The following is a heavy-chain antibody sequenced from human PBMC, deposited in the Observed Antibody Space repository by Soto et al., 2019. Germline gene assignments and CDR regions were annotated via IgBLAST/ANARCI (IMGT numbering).Heavy chain of an antibody. CDR1: SGSISSNY. CDR2: IYYSRST. CDR3: ARANGYYDTSGYYYPFDY. Sequence: SETLSLTCTVSSGSISSNYWSWIRQSTGKGLEWIGFIYYSRSTKYNPSLKSRVTMSVDTSKNQFSLKLNSVTAADTAVYYCARANGYYDTSGYYYPFDYWGQGTPVTVSS. D-gene: IGHD3-22*01. J-gene: IGHJ4*02. V-gene: IGHV4-59*01.